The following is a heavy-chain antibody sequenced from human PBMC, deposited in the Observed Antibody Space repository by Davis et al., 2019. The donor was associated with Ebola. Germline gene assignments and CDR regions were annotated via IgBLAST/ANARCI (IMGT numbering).Heavy chain of an antibody. D-gene: IGHD6-19*01. V-gene: IGHV1-24*01. CDR1: GYTLTELS. CDR3: ARDPSGWYYFDY. J-gene: IGHJ4*02. Sequence: AASVKVSCKVSGYTLTELSMHWVRQAPGKGLEWMGGFDPEDGETIYAQKFQGRVTMTEDTSTDTAYMELSSLRSEDTAVYYCARDPSGWYYFDYWGQGTLVTVSS. CDR2: FDPEDGET.